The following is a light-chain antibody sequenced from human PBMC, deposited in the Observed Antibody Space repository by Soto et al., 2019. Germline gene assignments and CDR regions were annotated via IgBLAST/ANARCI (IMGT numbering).Light chain of an antibody. J-gene: IGLJ1*01. V-gene: IGLV2-14*01. CDR2: EVT. CDR3: CSYAGSYFYV. CDR1: SSDVGIYNY. Sequence: QSALTQPASVSGSAGQSIAISCTGSSSDVGIYNYVSWYQQHPGKVPKLIIYEVTSRPSGVPDRFSGSKSGNTASLTISGLQAEDEADYYCCSYAGSYFYVFGTGTKVTVL.